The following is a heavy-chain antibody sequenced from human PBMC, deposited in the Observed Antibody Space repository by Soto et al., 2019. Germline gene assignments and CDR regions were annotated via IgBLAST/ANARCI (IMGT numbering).Heavy chain of an antibody. Sequence: GASVKVSCKASGGTFSSYAISWVRQAPGQGLEWMGGIIPIFGTANYAQKFQGRVTITADESTSTACMELSSLRSEDTAVYYCATDSLSGSYWNYFDYWGQGTLVTVSS. CDR3: ATDSLSGSYWNYFDY. J-gene: IGHJ4*02. CDR2: IIPIFGTA. CDR1: GGTFSSYA. V-gene: IGHV1-69*13. D-gene: IGHD1-26*01.